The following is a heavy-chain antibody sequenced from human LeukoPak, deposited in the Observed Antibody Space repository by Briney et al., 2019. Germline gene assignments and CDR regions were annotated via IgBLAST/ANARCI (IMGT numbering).Heavy chain of an antibody. V-gene: IGHV3-7*01. CDR1: GFSFNMYY. J-gene: IGHJ3*02. CDR3: ARDSGSCTGCAFDM. Sequence: PGGSLTLSCGVSGFSFNMYYMSWVRQAPGKGLEWVANLNQDGSEKNYVDSVRGRFTISRDNAKNSLYLQMNSLRVEDTAFYYCARDSGSCTGCAFDMWGQGTMVTVSS. CDR2: LNQDGSEK. D-gene: IGHD3-22*01.